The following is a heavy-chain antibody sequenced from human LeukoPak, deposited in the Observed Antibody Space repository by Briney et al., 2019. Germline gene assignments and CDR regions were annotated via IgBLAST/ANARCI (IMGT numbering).Heavy chain of an antibody. J-gene: IGHJ4*02. CDR2: ISGDGSAT. D-gene: IGHD4-17*01. CDR1: GFTFSSFA. V-gene: IGHV3-23*01. CDR3: AKEQLDYGDEYYFDY. Sequence: GGSLRLSCAASGFTFSSFAMTWVRQAPGRGLECVSSISGDGSATYYADSVKGRFTISRDNSKNTLYLQMNSLRAEDTAVYYCAKEQLDYGDEYYFDYWGQGTLVTVSS.